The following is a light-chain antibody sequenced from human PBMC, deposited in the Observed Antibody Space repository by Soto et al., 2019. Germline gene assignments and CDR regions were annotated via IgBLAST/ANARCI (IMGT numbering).Light chain of an antibody. V-gene: IGKV1-39*01. J-gene: IGKJ1*01. CDR3: QQSYSSPST. CDR2: AAS. CDR1: QSISNH. Sequence: DIQMTQSPSSLSASVEDRVIITCRASQSISNHLNWYQQKPGKAPKLLIFAASSLQSGVPSRFSGSRSGTDFTLTISSLQPEDFATYYCQQSYSSPSTFGQRSKVGI.